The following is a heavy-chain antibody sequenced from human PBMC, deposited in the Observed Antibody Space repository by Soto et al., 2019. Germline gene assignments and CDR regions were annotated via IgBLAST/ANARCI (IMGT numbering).Heavy chain of an antibody. J-gene: IGHJ4*02. Sequence: PGGSLRLSCVGTGLNFDDFAMHWVRQAPGKGLEWVSGITWNSRVLAYADSAKGRFTISRDNARNSLYLQMDSLRDEDTALYYCAKGRYDFWSPYYFDSWGQGTLVTVSS. CDR1: GLNFDDFA. D-gene: IGHD3-3*01. V-gene: IGHV3-9*01. CDR3: AKGRYDFWSPYYFDS. CDR2: ITWNSRVL.